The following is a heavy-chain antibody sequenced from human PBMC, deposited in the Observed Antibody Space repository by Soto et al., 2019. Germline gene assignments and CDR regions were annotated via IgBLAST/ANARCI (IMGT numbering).Heavy chain of an antibody. CDR2: LDPEDAET. J-gene: IGHJ4*02. Sequence: ASVKVSCKVSGYTLTELSMHWVRQAPGKGLEWMGRLDPEDAETIYAQKFQGRVNRTEDTSTDTAYMELSSLRFDDTAVYYCATYRSSCTNGVCHTGPFDYWGQGTLVTVSS. CDR3: ATYRSSCTNGVCHTGPFDY. D-gene: IGHD2-8*01. CDR1: GYTLTELS. V-gene: IGHV1-24*01.